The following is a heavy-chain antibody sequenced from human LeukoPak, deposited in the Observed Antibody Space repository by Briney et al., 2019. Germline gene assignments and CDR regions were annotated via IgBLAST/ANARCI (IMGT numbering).Heavy chain of an antibody. D-gene: IGHD1-14*01. J-gene: IGHJ4*02. CDR2: ISDSGGNT. CDR1: GFTFDDYA. V-gene: IGHV3-23*01. CDR3: ARDGNLDY. Sequence: GGSLRLSCAASGFTFDDYAMHWVRQGPGKGLEWVSTISDSGGNTYSADSVKGRFTISRDNSKNTLYLQMNSLRAEDTAVYYCARDGNLDYWGQGTLVTVSS.